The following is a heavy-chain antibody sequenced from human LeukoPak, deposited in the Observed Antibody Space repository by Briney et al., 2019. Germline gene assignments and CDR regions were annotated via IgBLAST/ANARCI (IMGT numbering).Heavy chain of an antibody. J-gene: IGHJ4*02. CDR2: ISAYNGNT. V-gene: IGHV1-18*01. D-gene: IGHD6-6*01. CDR1: GYTFTSYG. CDR3: ARDGRSSSSSRPPEYYFDC. Sequence: ASVKVSCKASGYTFTSYGINWVRQAPGQGLEWMGWISAYNGNTNYAQKLQGRVTMTTDTSTSTAYMELRSLRSDDTAVYYCARDGRSSSSSRPPEYYFDCWGQGTLVTVSP.